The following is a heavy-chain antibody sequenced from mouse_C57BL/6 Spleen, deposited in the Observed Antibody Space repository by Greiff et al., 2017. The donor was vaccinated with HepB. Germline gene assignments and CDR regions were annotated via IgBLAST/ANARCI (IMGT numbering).Heavy chain of an antibody. J-gene: IGHJ1*03. CDR3: ARSPITTVVNWYFDV. Sequence: QLQQSGPELVKPGASVKIPCKASGYTFTDYNMDWVKQSHGKSLEWIGDINPNNGGTIYNQKFKGKATLTVDKSSSTAYMELRSLTSEDTAVYYCARSPITTVVNWYFDVWGTGTTVTVSS. CDR2: INPNNGGT. D-gene: IGHD1-1*01. V-gene: IGHV1-18*01. CDR1: GYTFTDYN.